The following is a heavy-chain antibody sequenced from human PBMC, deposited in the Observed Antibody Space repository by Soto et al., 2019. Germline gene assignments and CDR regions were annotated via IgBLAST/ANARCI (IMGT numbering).Heavy chain of an antibody. CDR1: GASINNNDYY. V-gene: IGHV4-30-4*01. Sequence: QLQESGPGLVMPSQTLSLTCTVSGASINNNDYYWSWIRQPPGKGLEWIGYVYYRGSTDYIPSLKGRLSMSIDKSQNQFTLKLNSVTAADTATYYCARMSYFYDKWYFDLWGRGTLVTVSS. J-gene: IGHJ2*01. CDR3: ARMSYFYDKWYFDL. CDR2: VYYRGST. D-gene: IGHD3-22*01.